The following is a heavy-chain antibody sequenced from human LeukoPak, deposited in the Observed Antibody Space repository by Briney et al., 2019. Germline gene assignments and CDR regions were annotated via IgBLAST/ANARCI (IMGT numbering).Heavy chain of an antibody. D-gene: IGHD6-6*01. CDR2: IKTDGSST. Sequence: GGSLRLSCAVSGFTFSSYWMHWVRHAPGKGLVWVSRIKTDGSSTGYADSVKGRFTISRDSAKNTLYLQMDSLRAEDTAVYYCARESAGAALGDWGQGTLVTVSS. CDR3: ARESAGAALGD. J-gene: IGHJ4*02. CDR1: GFTFSSYW. V-gene: IGHV3-74*01.